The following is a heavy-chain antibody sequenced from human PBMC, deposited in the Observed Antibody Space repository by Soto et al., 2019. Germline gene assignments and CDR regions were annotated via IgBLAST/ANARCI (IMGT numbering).Heavy chain of an antibody. J-gene: IGHJ3*01. CDR3: AKVGPVVAPTHDVFDF. CDR1: GFTFSSYD. V-gene: IGHV3-23*01. CDR2: ISDSGGST. Sequence: EVQLLESGGGLVQPGGSLRLSCAASGFTFSSYDMTWVRQAPGKGLEWVSGISDSGGSTFYADSVKGRFTISRDNAKNTLFLQMNSLRAEDTAVYYCAKVGPVVAPTHDVFDFWGQGTMVTVSS. D-gene: IGHD2-15*01.